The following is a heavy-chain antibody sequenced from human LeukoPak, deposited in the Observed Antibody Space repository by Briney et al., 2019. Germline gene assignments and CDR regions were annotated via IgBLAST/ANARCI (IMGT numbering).Heavy chain of an antibody. CDR3: ARDRYCASSTCPGAFDL. J-gene: IGHJ3*01. Sequence: KPGGSLRLSCAASGLTLNYDWMTWVRQAPGKGLEWVGRIKSISDGGKRDYAAPVKGRFTMSRDDSRNTVYLQMSSLKTEDTAVYYCARDRYCASSTCPGAFDLWGQGTVDTVSS. CDR2: IKSISDGGKR. CDR1: GLTLNYDW. V-gene: IGHV3-15*01. D-gene: IGHD2-8*01.